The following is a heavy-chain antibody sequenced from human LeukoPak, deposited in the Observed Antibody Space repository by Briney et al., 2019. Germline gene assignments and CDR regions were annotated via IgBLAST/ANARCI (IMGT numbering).Heavy chain of an antibody. CDR3: ARAHRLVLHYFDS. J-gene: IGHJ4*02. CDR1: GGSINNYY. V-gene: IGHV4-59*12. D-gene: IGHD2-15*01. Sequence: PSETLSLTCTVSGGSINNYYWNWIRQPPGKGLEWIGYIYYTGNTNHNPSLKSRVTISVDTSKNQFSLKLTSVTAADTAVYYCARAHRLVLHYFDSWGQGTLVTVSS. CDR2: IYYTGNT.